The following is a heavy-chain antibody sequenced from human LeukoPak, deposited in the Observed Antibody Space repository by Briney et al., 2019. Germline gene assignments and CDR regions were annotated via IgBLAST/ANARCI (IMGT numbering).Heavy chain of an antibody. J-gene: IGHJ4*02. V-gene: IGHV3-20*01. CDR3: ARGLYYGSGSYYPYYFDY. D-gene: IGHD3-10*01. Sequence: PGGSLRLSCAASGFTFSSYAMNWVRQAPGKGLEWVSGINWNGGSTGYADSVKGRFTISRDNAKNSLYLQMNSLRAEDTALYHCARGLYYGSGSYYPYYFDYWGQGTLVTVSS. CDR1: GFTFSSYA. CDR2: INWNGGST.